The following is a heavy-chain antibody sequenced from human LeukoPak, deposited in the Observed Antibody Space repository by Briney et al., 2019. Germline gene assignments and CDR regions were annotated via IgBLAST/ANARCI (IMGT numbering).Heavy chain of an antibody. J-gene: IGHJ6*02. Sequence: PEASVKVSCKASGYTFTSYGISWVRQAPGQGLEWMGWISAYNGNTNYAQKLQGRVTMTTDTSTSTAYMELRSLRSDDTAVYYCARDQGGWGWFGVKNLYYYGMDVWGQGTTVTVSS. CDR3: ARDQGGWGWFGVKNLYYYGMDV. D-gene: IGHD3-10*01. V-gene: IGHV1-18*01. CDR1: GYTFTSYG. CDR2: ISAYNGNT.